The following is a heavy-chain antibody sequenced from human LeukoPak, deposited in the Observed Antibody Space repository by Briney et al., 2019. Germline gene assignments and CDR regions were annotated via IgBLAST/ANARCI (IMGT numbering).Heavy chain of an antibody. J-gene: IGHJ4*02. Sequence: SETLSLTCTVSGGSISSYYWSWIRQPPGKGLEWIGYIYYSGSTNYNPSLKSRVTISVDTSKNQFSLKLSSVTVADTAVYYCARREIGPFFGVGYFDYWGQGTLVTVSS. CDR2: IYYSGST. CDR1: GGSISSYY. V-gene: IGHV4-59*08. CDR3: ARREIGPFFGVGYFDY. D-gene: IGHD3-16*01.